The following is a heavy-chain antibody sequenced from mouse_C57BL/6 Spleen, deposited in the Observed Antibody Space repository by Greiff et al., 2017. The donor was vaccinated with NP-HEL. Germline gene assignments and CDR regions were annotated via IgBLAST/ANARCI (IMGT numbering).Heavy chain of an antibody. CDR2: INPSHGGT. CDR3: ARDGSSYDLYFDY. CDR1: GYPFTSYW. Sequence: VQLKQPGTELVKPGASVKLSCKASGYPFTSYWMHWVKQRPGQGLEWIGNINPSHGGTNYNEKFKSKATLTVDKSSSTAYMHLSSLTSEDAAVYYCARDGSSYDLYFDYWGQGTTLTVSS. J-gene: IGHJ2*01. V-gene: IGHV1-53*01. D-gene: IGHD1-1*01.